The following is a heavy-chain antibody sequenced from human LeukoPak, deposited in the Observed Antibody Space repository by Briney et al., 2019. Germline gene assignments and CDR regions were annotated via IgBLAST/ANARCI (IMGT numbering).Heavy chain of an antibody. D-gene: IGHD2-2*01. V-gene: IGHV3-33*08. CDR2: IWYDGSNK. CDR1: GFTFSSYG. CDR3: ARDEGYCSSTSCYGGFDP. J-gene: IGHJ5*02. Sequence: GGSLRLSCAASGFTFSSYGMHWVRQAPGKGLEWVAVIWYDGSNKYYADSVKGRFTISRDNSKNTLYLQMNSLRAEDTAVYYCARDEGYCSSTSCYGGFDPWGQGTLVTVSS.